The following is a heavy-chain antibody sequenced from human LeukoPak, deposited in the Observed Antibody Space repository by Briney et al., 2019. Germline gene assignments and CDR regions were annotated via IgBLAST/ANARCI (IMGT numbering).Heavy chain of an antibody. CDR1: GSSISSHY. V-gene: IGHV4-59*11. Sequence: SETLSLTCTVSGSSISSHYWSWIRQPPGKGLEWIGYIYYSGSTNYNPSLKSRVTISVDTSKNQFSLKLSSVTAADTAVYYCARKYYDFWSGYLGPFDYWGQGTLVTVSS. D-gene: IGHD3-3*01. CDR3: ARKYYDFWSGYLGPFDY. J-gene: IGHJ4*02. CDR2: IYYSGST.